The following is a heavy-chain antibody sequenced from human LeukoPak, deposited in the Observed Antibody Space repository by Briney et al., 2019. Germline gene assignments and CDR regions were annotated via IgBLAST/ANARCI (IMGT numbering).Heavy chain of an antibody. CDR1: GFTFSSYS. CDR3: ANDFWSGYDY. V-gene: IGHV3-21*01. Sequence: GGSLRLSCAASGFTFSSYSMNWVRQGPGKGLEWVSSISSSSSYIYYADSVKGRFTISRDNAKNSLYLQMNSLRAEDTAVYYCANDFWSGYDYWGQGTLVTVSS. D-gene: IGHD3-3*01. J-gene: IGHJ4*02. CDR2: ISSSSSYI.